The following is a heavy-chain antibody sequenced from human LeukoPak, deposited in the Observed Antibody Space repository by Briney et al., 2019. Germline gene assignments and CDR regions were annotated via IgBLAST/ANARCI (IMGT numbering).Heavy chain of an antibody. CDR2: INPNSGGT. J-gene: IGHJ5*02. CDR3: ARGPTT. D-gene: IGHD5-24*01. Sequence: ASVKVSCKASGYTFTSYGISWVRQAPGQGLEWMGWINPNSGGTNYAQKFQGRVTMTRETSISTAYMELSRLRSDDTAVYYCARGPTTWGQGTLVTVSS. V-gene: IGHV1-2*02. CDR1: GYTFTSYG.